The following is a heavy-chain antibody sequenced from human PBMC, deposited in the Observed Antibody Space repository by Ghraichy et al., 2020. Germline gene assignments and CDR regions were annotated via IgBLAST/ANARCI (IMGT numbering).Heavy chain of an antibody. V-gene: IGHV3-74*01. J-gene: IGHJ4*02. CDR2: INSDGSST. D-gene: IGHD2-2*01. CDR3: ARTPIHNVVVPAVKWSYFDY. CDR1: GFTFSSYW. Sequence: GGSLRLSCAASGFTFSSYWMHWVRQAPGKGLVWVSRINSDGSSTSYADSVKGRFTISRDNAKNTLYLQMNSLRAEDTAVYYCARTPIHNVVVPAVKWSYFDYWGQGTLVTVSS.